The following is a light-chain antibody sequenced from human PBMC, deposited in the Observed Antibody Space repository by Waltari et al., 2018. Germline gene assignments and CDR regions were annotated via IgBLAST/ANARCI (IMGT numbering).Light chain of an antibody. V-gene: IGLV1-44*01. Sequence: QSVLTQPPSASGTPGQTVTIPCSGSRPNVGTNTVNWFQQVPGTAPKLLIYSNNQRPSGVPDRFSGSKSGPSASLAISGLQSEDEADYYCAAWDDSLNAYVFGTGTQVPVL. J-gene: IGLJ1*01. CDR1: RPNVGTNT. CDR2: SNN. CDR3: AAWDDSLNAYV.